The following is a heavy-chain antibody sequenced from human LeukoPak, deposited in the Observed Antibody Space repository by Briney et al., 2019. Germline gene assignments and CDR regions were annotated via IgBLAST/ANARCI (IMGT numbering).Heavy chain of an antibody. J-gene: IGHJ4*02. V-gene: IGHV3-7*01. D-gene: IGHD5-12*01. Sequence: GGSLRLSCAASGFTFSNYWMTWVRQAPGKGLEWVAHINQDGSEEHYMDSAKARFTISRDNAKNSLSLQMSSLRAEDTAVYYCVRDGGVSGYDLLDYWGQGTLLTVSS. CDR3: VRDGGVSGYDLLDY. CDR1: GFTFSNYW. CDR2: INQDGSEE.